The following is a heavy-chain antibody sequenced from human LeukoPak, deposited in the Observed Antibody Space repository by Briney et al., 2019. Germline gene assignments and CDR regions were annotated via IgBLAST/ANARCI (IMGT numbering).Heavy chain of an antibody. CDR1: GGSISSGGYY. CDR3: ARDRPLDAFDI. J-gene: IGHJ3*02. CDR2: IYYRGST. Sequence: SHTLSPTFTVAGGSISSGGYYSRWIRQHPGKGLEWIGFIYYRGSTYYNPSLKSRVTIAVDTSKNQFSLKLSSVTAADTAVYYCARDRPLDAFDIWGQGTTVTVSS. V-gene: IGHV4-31*03.